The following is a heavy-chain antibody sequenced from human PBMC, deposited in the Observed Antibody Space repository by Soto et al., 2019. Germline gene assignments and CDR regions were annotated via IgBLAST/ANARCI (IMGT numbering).Heavy chain of an antibody. V-gene: IGHV1-69*13. Sequence: ASWKFSCKASGGTFSSYAINWARQAPGQGLEWMGGIIPIFGTANYAQKFQGRVTITADESTSTAYMELSSLRSEDTAVYYCARARGYSYGPGNYFDYWGQGTLVTVSS. D-gene: IGHD5-18*01. J-gene: IGHJ4*02. CDR3: ARARGYSYGPGNYFDY. CDR2: IIPIFGTA. CDR1: GGTFSSYA.